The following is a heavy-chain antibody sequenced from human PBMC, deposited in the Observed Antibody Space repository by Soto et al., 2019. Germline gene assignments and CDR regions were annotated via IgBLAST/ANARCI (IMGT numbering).Heavy chain of an antibody. CDR3: AKDKLDIVVVPAAMGWFDP. J-gene: IGHJ5*02. D-gene: IGHD2-2*01. V-gene: IGHV3-23*01. Sequence: GGSLRHSCAASGFTFSSYAMSWVRQAPGKGLEWVSAISGSGGSTYYADSVKGRFTISRDNSKNTLYLQMNSLRAEDTAVYYCAKDKLDIVVVPAAMGWFDPWGQGTLVTVSS. CDR1: GFTFSSYA. CDR2: ISGSGGST.